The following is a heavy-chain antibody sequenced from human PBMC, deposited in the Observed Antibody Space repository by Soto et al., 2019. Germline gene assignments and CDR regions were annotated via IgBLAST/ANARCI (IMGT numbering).Heavy chain of an antibody. Sequence: QVHLVESGGGVVQPGRSLRLSCVASRFTFAAYGMHWVRQAPGKGLEWVAHISNIGSDKYYADSVKGRFTISRDNSKNTLYLQMNSLRDEVTAVYYCAKDWNIIVERNTFDIWGQGTMVTVSS. CDR3: AKDWNIIVERNTFDI. J-gene: IGHJ3*02. V-gene: IGHV3-30*18. D-gene: IGHD2-15*01. CDR1: RFTFAAYG. CDR2: ISNIGSDK.